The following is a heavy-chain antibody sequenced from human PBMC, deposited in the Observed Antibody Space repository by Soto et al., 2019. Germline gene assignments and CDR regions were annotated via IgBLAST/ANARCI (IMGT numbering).Heavy chain of an antibody. Sequence: PGGSLRLSCAASGFTFSSYSMNWVRQAPGKGLEWVSYISSSSSTIYYADSVKGRFTISRDNAKNSLYLQMNSLRDEDTAVYYCARDIYEQWLVPYYYYGMDVWGQGTTVTVSS. CDR1: GFTFSSYS. D-gene: IGHD6-19*01. J-gene: IGHJ6*02. CDR2: ISSSSSTI. CDR3: ARDIYEQWLVPYYYYGMDV. V-gene: IGHV3-48*02.